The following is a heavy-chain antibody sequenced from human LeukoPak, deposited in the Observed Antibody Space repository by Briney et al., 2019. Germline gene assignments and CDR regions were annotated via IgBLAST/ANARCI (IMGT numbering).Heavy chain of an antibody. CDR1: GFTFSNAW. CDR2: IKSKTDGGTT. J-gene: IGHJ6*03. V-gene: IGHV3-15*01. CDR3: SGTTSYYYYYYMDV. Sequence: GGSLRLSCAASGFTFSNAWMSWVRQAPGKGLEWVGRIKSKTDGGTTDYAAPVKGRFTISRDDSKNTLCLQMNSLKTEDTAVYYCSGTTSYYYYYYMDVWGKGTTVTVSS. D-gene: IGHD1-7*01.